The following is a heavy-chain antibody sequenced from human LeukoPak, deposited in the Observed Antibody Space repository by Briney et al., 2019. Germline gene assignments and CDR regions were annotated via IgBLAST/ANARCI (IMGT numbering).Heavy chain of an antibody. D-gene: IGHD5-12*01. CDR1: GFTFSSYS. CDR3: ARDDSGYAFDY. Sequence: GGSLRLSCAASGFTFSSYSMNWVRQAPGKGLEWVSSISSSSSYIYYADSVKGRFTISKDNAENSLYLQMNSLRAEDTAVYYCARDDSGYAFDYWGQGTLVTVSS. CDR2: ISSSSSYI. J-gene: IGHJ4*02. V-gene: IGHV3-21*01.